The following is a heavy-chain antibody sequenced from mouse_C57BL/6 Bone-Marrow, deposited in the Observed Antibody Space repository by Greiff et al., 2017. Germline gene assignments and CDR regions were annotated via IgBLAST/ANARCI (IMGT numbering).Heavy chain of an antibody. Sequence: EVQVVESGPELVKPGASVKISCKASGYSFTGYYMNWVKQSPEKSLEWIGEINPSTGGTTYNQKFKAKATLTVDKSSSTAYMQLESLTYEGSAVYYCARGWIDYWGQGTTLTVSS. CDR1: GYSFTGYY. CDR2: INPSTGGT. J-gene: IGHJ2*01. D-gene: IGHD3-3*01. V-gene: IGHV1-42*01. CDR3: ARGWIDY.